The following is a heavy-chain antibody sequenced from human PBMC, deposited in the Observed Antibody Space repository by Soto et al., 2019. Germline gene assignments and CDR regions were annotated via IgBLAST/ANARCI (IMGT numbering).Heavy chain of an antibody. D-gene: IGHD3-22*01. CDR2: IYYSGST. J-gene: IGHJ4*02. CDR3: ARETFDSSGLHQGQSAFFDY. Sequence: PSETLSLTCTVSGGSISSGGYYWSWIRQHPGKGQEWIGYIYYSGSTYYNPSLKSRVTISVDTSKNQFSLKLSSVAAADTAVYYCARETFDSSGLHQGQSAFFDYWGQGTLVTVSS. CDR1: GGSISSGGYY. V-gene: IGHV4-31*03.